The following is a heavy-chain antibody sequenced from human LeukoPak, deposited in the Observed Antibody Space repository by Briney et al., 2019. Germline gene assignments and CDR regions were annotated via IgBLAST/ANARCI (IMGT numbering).Heavy chain of an antibody. Sequence: SETLSLTCTVSGGSISSSIYYWGWIRQPPGKGLEWIRSIYYSGSTYYNPSLKSRVTISVDTSKNQFSLKLSSVTAADTAVYYCARQGIAVAGDFDYWGQGTLVTVSS. CDR3: ARQGIAVAGDFDY. J-gene: IGHJ4*02. D-gene: IGHD6-19*01. V-gene: IGHV4-39*01. CDR1: GGSISSSIYY. CDR2: IYYSGST.